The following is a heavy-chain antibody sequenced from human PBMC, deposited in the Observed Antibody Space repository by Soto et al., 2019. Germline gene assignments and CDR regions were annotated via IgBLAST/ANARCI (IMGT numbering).Heavy chain of an antibody. V-gene: IGHV3-15*01. J-gene: IGHJ4*02. Sequence: PGGSLRLSCAASGFTFSNAWMSWVRQAPGKGLEWVGRIKSKTDGGTTDYAAPVKGRFTISRDDSKNTLYLQMNSLKTEDTAVYYCTTDSESYYYDSSGYYGYWGQGTLVTVSS. CDR3: TTDSESYYYDSSGYYGY. D-gene: IGHD3-22*01. CDR2: IKSKTDGGTT. CDR1: GFTFSNAW.